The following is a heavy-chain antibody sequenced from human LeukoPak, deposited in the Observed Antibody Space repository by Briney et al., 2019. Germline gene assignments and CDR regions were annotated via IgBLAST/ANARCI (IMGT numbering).Heavy chain of an antibody. CDR1: GGTFSSYA. V-gene: IGHV1-69*13. CDR2: IIPIFGTA. J-gene: IGHJ5*02. CDR3: ATGGKYRGWFDP. D-gene: IGHD5-18*01. Sequence: GASVKVSCKASGGTFSSYAISWVRQAPGQGLEWMGGIIPIFGTANYAQKFQGRVTITADESTSTAYMELSSLRSEDTAVYYCATGGKYRGWFDPWGQGTLVTVSS.